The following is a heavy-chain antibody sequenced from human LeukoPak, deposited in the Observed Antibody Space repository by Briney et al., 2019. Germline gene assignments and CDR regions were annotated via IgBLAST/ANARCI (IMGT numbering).Heavy chain of an antibody. Sequence: SETLSLTCTVSGGSISRYYGSWLRQPGGKGVEWIGRIYTSGSTNDNPSLKRRVTMSVATSNNQFSLKLSSVTAADTAVYYCARDFAELLRFNWFDHWGQGTLVTVSS. CDR2: IYTSGST. D-gene: IGHD1-26*01. J-gene: IGHJ5*02. V-gene: IGHV4-4*07. CDR1: GGSISRYY. CDR3: ARDFAELLRFNWFDH.